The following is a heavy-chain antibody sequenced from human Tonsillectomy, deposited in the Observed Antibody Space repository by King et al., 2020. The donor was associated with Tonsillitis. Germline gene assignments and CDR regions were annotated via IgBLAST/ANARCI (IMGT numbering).Heavy chain of an antibody. V-gene: IGHV4-59*08. CDR1: GGSISGYY. Sequence: VQLQESGPGLVKPSETLSLTCTVSGGSISGYYWSWIRQPPGKGLEVIGYIYYIGSTNYHPSLQSRVIISVDTSKNLYSLHLTSVTAADTAVYYCATYNWNYSYMDVWGKGTTVTVSS. J-gene: IGHJ6*03. D-gene: IGHD1-20*01. CDR2: IYYIGST. CDR3: ATYNWNYSYMDV.